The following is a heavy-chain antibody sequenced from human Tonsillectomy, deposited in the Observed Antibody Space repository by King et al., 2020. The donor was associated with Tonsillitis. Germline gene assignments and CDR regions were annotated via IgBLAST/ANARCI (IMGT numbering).Heavy chain of an antibody. Sequence: QLVQSGAEVKKPGASVKVSCKASGYTFTGYYMHWVRQAPGQGLEWMGWVNPNSCGTRYAQKFQGRVTMPQDTSISTAYMELSRLRSDDTAVYFCARDRGYVDTGMYNWFDPWGQGTRVTVSS. CDR3: ARDRGYVDTGMYNWFDP. V-gene: IGHV1-2*02. J-gene: IGHJ5*02. D-gene: IGHD5-18*01. CDR2: VNPNSCGT. CDR1: GYTFTGYY.